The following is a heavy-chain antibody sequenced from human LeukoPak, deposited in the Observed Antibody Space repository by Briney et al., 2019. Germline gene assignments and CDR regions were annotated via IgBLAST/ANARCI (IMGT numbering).Heavy chain of an antibody. J-gene: IGHJ4*02. CDR1: GFTFSSYG. V-gene: IGHV3-33*06. CDR2: IWHDGSNK. CDR3: AKRRDYSSGFFSDFDY. Sequence: PGGSLRLSCAASGFTFSSYGMHWVRQAPGKGLEWVAVIWHDGSNKYYAASVKGRFTISRDNSKNTLYLQMNSLRAEDTAVYYCAKRRDYSSGFFSDFDYWGQGTLVTVSS. D-gene: IGHD3-22*01.